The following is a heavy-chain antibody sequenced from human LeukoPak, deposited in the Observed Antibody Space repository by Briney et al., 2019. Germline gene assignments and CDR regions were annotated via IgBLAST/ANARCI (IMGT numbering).Heavy chain of an antibody. CDR1: GGSISSSRYY. V-gene: IGHV4-39*01. CDR3: ARHPRYCSSTSCYFLFDY. CDR2: IYYSGST. Sequence: SETLSLTCTVSGGSISSSRYYWGWIRQPPGKGLEWIGSIYYSGSTYYNPSLKSRVTISVDTSKNQFSLKLSSVTAADTAVYYCARHPRYCSSTSCYFLFDYWGQGTLVTVSS. D-gene: IGHD2-2*01. J-gene: IGHJ4*02.